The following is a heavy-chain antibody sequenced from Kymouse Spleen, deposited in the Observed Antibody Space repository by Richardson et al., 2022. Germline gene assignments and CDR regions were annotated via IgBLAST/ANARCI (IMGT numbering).Heavy chain of an antibody. CDR1: GFTFSDYY. CDR3: ARDRITMVRGVIYYYYYGMDV. V-gene: IGHV3-11*01. J-gene: IGHJ6*02. Sequence: QVQLVESGGGLVKPGGSLRLSCAASGFTFSDYYMSWIRQAPGKGLEWVSYISSSGSTIYYADSVKGRFTISRDNAKNSLYLQMNSLRAEDTAVYYCARDRITMVRGVIYYYYYGMDVWGQGTTVTVSS. D-gene: IGHD3-10*01. CDR2: ISSSGSTI.